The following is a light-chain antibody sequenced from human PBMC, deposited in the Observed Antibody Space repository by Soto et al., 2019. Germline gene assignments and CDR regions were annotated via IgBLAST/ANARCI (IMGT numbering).Light chain of an antibody. CDR3: QQYSSSSPYT. CDR1: QSIRGW. CDR2: DAS. V-gene: IGKV1-5*01. Sequence: DIQMTQSPSTLSASVGDRVTITCRASQSIRGWLAWYQQKPGKAPKLLIYDASNLESGVPSRFSGSGSGAEFTRTISSLQPDDFATYYCQQYSSSSPYTFGQGTKLEIK. J-gene: IGKJ2*01.